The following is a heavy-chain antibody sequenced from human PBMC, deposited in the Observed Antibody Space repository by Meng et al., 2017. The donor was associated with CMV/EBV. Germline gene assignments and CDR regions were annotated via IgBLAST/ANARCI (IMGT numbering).Heavy chain of an antibody. Sequence: GGSLRLSCAASGFTFDDYAMHWVRQAPGKGLEWVSLISWDGGSTYYADSVKGRFTIPRDNSKNSLYLQMNSLRAEDTALYYCAKDLSPYGGYFDYWGQGTLVTVSS. D-gene: IGHD4/OR15-4a*01. CDR3: AKDLSPYGGYFDY. V-gene: IGHV3-43D*03. CDR1: GFTFDDYA. J-gene: IGHJ4*02. CDR2: ISWDGGST.